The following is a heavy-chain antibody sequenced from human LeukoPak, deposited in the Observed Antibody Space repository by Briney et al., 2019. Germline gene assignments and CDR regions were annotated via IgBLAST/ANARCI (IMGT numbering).Heavy chain of an antibody. V-gene: IGHV4-59*11. CDR2: IYNSGTT. J-gene: IGHJ6*03. CDR3: ARSYSSSRYAYYMDV. D-gene: IGHD6-13*01. CDR1: GGSISSHY. Sequence: SETLSLTCTVSGGSISSHYWSWIRKPPGKGLEWIGYIYNSGTTKYNPSLKSRVTLSVDTSKNQFSLNLSSVTAADTAVYYCARSYSSSRYAYYMDVWGKGTTVTISS.